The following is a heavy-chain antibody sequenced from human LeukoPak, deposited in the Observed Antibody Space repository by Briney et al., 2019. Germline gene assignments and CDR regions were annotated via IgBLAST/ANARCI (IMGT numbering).Heavy chain of an antibody. CDR1: GFTFSSYT. CDR2: ISYDGSNK. D-gene: IGHD5-24*01. V-gene: IGHV3-30*04. CDR3: AREMPTTETFDY. Sequence: PGGSLRLSCAASGFTFSSYTMHWVRQAPGKGLEWVAVISYDGSNKYYADSVKGRFTISRDNSKNTLYLQMSSLRAEDTAVYYCAREMPTTETFDYWGQGTPVTVSS. J-gene: IGHJ4*02.